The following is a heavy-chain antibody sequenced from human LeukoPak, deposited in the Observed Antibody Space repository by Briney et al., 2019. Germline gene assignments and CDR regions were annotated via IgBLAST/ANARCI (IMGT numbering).Heavy chain of an antibody. D-gene: IGHD3-22*01. CDR1: GYSISSGYY. CDR2: IYHSGST. V-gene: IGHV4-38-2*01. Sequence: KPSETLSLTCAVSGYSISSGYYWGWIRQPPGKGLEWIGSIYHSGSTYYNPSLKSRVTISVDTSKNQFSLKLSSVTAADTAVYYCARQGSGYYHGVFDYWGQGTLVTVSS. J-gene: IGHJ4*02. CDR3: ARQGSGYYHGVFDY.